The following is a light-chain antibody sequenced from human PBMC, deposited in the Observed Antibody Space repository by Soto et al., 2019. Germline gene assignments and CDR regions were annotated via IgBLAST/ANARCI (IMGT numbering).Light chain of an antibody. J-gene: IGKJ1*01. V-gene: IGKV3-15*01. Sequence: EIVMTQSPATLSVSPGERATLSCRASQSVSSNLAWYQQKPGQAPRLLIYGASTRATGIPARFSGSGSGTEFTLTISSLQSEDFAVYYCQQYNNWXTXGQGTKVDIK. CDR3: QQYNNWXT. CDR1: QSVSSN. CDR2: GAS.